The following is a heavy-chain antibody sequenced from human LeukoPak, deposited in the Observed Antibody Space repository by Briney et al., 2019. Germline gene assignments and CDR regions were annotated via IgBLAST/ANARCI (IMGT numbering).Heavy chain of an antibody. CDR1: GFTFDNYA. V-gene: IGHV3-9*01. Sequence: PGGSLRLSCAASGFTFDNYAMHWVRQAPGKGLKWVSDISWNSGNIGYADSVKGRFTISRDNAKNSLFLQMNSLRPEDTALYYCAKETFDYWGQGTLVTVSS. J-gene: IGHJ4*02. CDR3: AKETFDY. CDR2: ISWNSGNI.